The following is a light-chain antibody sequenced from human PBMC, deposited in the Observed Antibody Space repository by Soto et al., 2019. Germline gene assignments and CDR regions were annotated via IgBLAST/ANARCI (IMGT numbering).Light chain of an antibody. V-gene: IGLV2-11*01. CDR2: DVN. CDR1: SSDVGAYNY. CDR3: CSYAGSYHV. J-gene: IGLJ1*01. Sequence: QSALTQPRSVSGSPGQSVTISCTGTSSDVGAYNYVSWYQQHPGKAPKLMIYDVNKRPSGVPDRFSGSKSGNTASLTISGLQAEDEADYYCCSYAGSYHVFGTGTKLTV.